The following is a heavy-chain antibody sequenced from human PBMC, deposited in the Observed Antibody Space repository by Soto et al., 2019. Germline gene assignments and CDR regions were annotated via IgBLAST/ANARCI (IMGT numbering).Heavy chain of an antibody. CDR1: NGSISGFY. Sequence: LETLSLTCSVSNGSISGFYWTWIRQPPGKILEWIGYIHYSGRTDYNPSLTSRATMSVDTSKNQFSQNLKSITAADTAVYYCARVWYSKTGGLDPWGQGVLVTVSS. V-gene: IGHV4-59*12. CDR3: ARVWYSKTGGLDP. D-gene: IGHD1-26*01. J-gene: IGHJ5*02. CDR2: IHYSGRT.